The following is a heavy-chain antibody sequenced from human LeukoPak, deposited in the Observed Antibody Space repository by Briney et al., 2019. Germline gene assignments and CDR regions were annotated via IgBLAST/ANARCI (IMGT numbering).Heavy chain of an antibody. J-gene: IGHJ4*02. CDR3: ARDAGEMATSTFDY. V-gene: IGHV1-69*01. Sequence: SVKVSCKASGGTFSSYAISWVRQAPGQGLEWMGGIIPIFGTANYAQKFQGRVTITADESTSTAYMELSRLRSEDTAVYYCARDAGEMATSTFDYWGQGTLVTVSS. D-gene: IGHD5-24*01. CDR2: IIPIFGTA. CDR1: GGTFSSYA.